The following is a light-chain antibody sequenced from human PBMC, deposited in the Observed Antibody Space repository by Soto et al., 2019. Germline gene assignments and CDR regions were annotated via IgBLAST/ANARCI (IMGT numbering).Light chain of an antibody. V-gene: IGKV3-11*01. J-gene: IGKJ3*01. Sequence: EIVLTQSPATLSLSPGERATLSCRASQSVSSYLAWYPQKPVQAPRLLIYDASNRATGIPARFSGSGSGTAFTLTSSSPEPEDFAVYYCQQRSNWPPFTFGTGTKVDIK. CDR1: QSVSSY. CDR3: QQRSNWPPFT. CDR2: DAS.